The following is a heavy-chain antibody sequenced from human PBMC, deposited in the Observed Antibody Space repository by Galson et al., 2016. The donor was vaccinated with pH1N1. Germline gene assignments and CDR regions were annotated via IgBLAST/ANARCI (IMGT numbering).Heavy chain of an antibody. CDR2: VNTNTGNP. J-gene: IGHJ6*02. CDR1: GYTFTSNA. D-gene: IGHD2-2*01. Sequence: SVKVSCKASGYTFTSNAMNWVRQAPGQGLEWMGWVNTNTGNPTYAQGFTGRFVFSLDTSVSMAYLQISSLKAEDTAVYYCARSYCSSTSCYGVSYYYYGMDVWGQGTTVTGSS. V-gene: IGHV7-4-1*04. CDR3: ARSYCSSTSCYGVSYYYYGMDV.